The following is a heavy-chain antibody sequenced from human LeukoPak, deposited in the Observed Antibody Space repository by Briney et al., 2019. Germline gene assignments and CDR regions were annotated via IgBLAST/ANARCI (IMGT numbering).Heavy chain of an antibody. CDR1: GGTVNDYA. D-gene: IGHD4-17*01. Sequence: SVRTSCRAAGGTVNDYATSWVGPATRQGLEWMGGIIPIFDTANYAQKFQGRVTITADKSTSTAYMELSSLRSEDTAVYYCARAVQVTTGGLCDYWGQGTLVSV. J-gene: IGHJ4*02. CDR2: IIPIFDTA. CDR3: ARAVQVTTGGLCDY. V-gene: IGHV1-69*06.